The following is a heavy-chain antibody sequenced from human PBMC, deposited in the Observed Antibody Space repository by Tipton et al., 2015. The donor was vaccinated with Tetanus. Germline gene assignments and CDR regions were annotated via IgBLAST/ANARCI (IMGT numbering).Heavy chain of an antibody. CDR1: GFIFSSYG. Sequence: SGFIFSSYGIHWVRQAPGKGLEWLAASWYDGTDKYYADSVKGRFTISRDNSKNTLYLQMNSLRAEDTALYYCAREADCSGGSCFSGDFDTWGQGTRVTVSS. CDR2: SWYDGTDK. J-gene: IGHJ4*02. D-gene: IGHD2-15*01. CDR3: AREADCSGGSCFSGDFDT. V-gene: IGHV3-33*01.